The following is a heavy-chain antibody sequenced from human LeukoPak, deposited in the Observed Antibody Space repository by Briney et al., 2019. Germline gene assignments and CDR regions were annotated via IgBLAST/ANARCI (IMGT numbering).Heavy chain of an antibody. Sequence: SETLSLTCTVSGGSISSHYWSWIRQPPGKGLEWIGSIYYSGSTYYNPSLKSRVTISVDTSKNQFSLKLSSVTAADTAVYYCARGTSIAARHFDYWGQGTLVTVSS. CDR3: ARGTSIAARHFDY. D-gene: IGHD6-6*01. CDR1: GGSISSHY. V-gene: IGHV4-59*11. CDR2: IYYSGST. J-gene: IGHJ4*02.